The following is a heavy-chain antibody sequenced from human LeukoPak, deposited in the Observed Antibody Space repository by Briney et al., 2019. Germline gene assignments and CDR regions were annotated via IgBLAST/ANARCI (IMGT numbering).Heavy chain of an antibody. CDR2: ISGSGGST. CDR1: GFTFSSDA. Sequence: PGGSLRLSCAASGFTFSSDAVSWVRQAPGKGLEWVSAISGSGGSTYYADSVKGRFPISRDNSKNTLYLQMNSLRAEDTAVYYCATSPRSDWRGFFDHWGQGTLVTVSS. D-gene: IGHD2-21*02. CDR3: ATSPRSDWRGFFDH. V-gene: IGHV3-23*01. J-gene: IGHJ4*02.